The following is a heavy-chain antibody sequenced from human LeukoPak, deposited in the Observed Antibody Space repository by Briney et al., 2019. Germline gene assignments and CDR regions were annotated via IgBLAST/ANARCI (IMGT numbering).Heavy chain of an antibody. D-gene: IGHD5-24*01. CDR3: VKDRGQSIETAGHFGS. CDR2: ISSNGGNT. CDR1: GFTFIYYA. V-gene: IGHV3-64D*06. J-gene: IGHJ4*02. Sequence: GGSLRLSCSASGFTFIYYAMHWVRQAPGKGLEYVSGISSNGGNTYYADSVKGRLTMSRANTNNTLYLQMSSLRAEDTALYYCVKDRGQSIETAGHFGSWGQGTLVTVSS.